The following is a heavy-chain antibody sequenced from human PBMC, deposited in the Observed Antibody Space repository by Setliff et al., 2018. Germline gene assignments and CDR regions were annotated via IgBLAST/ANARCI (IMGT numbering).Heavy chain of an antibody. Sequence: SETLSLTCTVSGGSISSSSYYWGWIRQPPGKGLEWIGSIYYSGSTNYNPSLKSRVTISVDTSKNQFSLKLSSVTAADTAVYYCARGRIQLWKYYFDYWGQGTLVTVSS. V-gene: IGHV4-39*07. CDR2: IYYSGST. CDR3: ARGRIQLWKYYFDY. J-gene: IGHJ4*02. D-gene: IGHD5-18*01. CDR1: GGSISSSSYY.